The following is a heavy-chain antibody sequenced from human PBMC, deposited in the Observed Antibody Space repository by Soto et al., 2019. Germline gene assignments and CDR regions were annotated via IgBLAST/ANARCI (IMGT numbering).Heavy chain of an antibody. CDR3: ARSDLGYCSSTSCYYYYMDV. CDR2: INAGNGNT. CDR1: GYTFTSYA. J-gene: IGHJ6*03. Sequence: ASVKVSCKASGYTFTSYAMHWVRQAPGQRLEWMGWINAGNGNTKYSQKFQGRVTITRDTSASTAYMELSSLRSEDTAVYYCARSDLGYCSSTSCYYYYMDVWGKGTTVTVSS. D-gene: IGHD2-2*01. V-gene: IGHV1-3*01.